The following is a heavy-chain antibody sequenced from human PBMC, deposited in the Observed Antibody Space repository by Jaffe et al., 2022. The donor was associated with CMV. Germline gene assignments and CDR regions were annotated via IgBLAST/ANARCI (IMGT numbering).Heavy chain of an antibody. D-gene: IGHD3-10*01. V-gene: IGHV3-7*01. Sequence: EVQLVESGGGLVQPGGSLRLSCAASGFTFSSYWMSWVRQAPGKGLEWVANIKQDGSEKYYVDSVKGRFTISRDNAKNSLYLQMNSLRAEDTAVYYCARDGLLWFGEFRYDYWGQGTLVTVSS. CDR2: IKQDGSEK. CDR1: GFTFSSYW. J-gene: IGHJ4*02. CDR3: ARDGLLWFGEFRYDY.